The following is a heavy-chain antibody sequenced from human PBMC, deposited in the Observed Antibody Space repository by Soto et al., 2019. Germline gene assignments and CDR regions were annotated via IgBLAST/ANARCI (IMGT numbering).Heavy chain of an antibody. Sequence: EVQLVESGGGVVQPGGSLRLSCAASGFTFINSAMSWVRQAPGKGLEWVSVRSRGGGKTYYSDSVRGRFTISRDNPKSTMHLQMNSRRVGYTAVYYFAKGPTWGYWGQGTLVTVSS. J-gene: IGHJ4*02. V-gene: IGHV3-23*04. CDR2: RSRGGGKT. D-gene: IGHD1-26*01. CDR1: GFTFINSA. CDR3: AKGPTWGY.